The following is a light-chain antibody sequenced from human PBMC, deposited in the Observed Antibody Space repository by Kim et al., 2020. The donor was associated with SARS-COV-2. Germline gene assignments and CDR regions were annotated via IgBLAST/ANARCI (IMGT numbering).Light chain of an antibody. CDR1: QTISGNY. Sequence: TPGERATLACTASQTISGNYLAWYKQTPGQAPRVLIHGASSRATGIPDRFSGSGSGTDFTLTISRLEPEDFAVYYCQQYGGSPWTFGHGTKVDIK. V-gene: IGKV3-20*01. CDR3: QQYGGSPWT. J-gene: IGKJ1*01. CDR2: GAS.